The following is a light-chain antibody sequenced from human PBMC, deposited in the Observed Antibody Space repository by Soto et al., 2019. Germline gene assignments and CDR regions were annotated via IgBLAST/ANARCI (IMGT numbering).Light chain of an antibody. CDR3: QQYNNWPTWT. Sequence: ETVMMQYPATLSVSPGERATLSCRVSQSVSSNLAWYQQKPGQAPRLLIYGASTRATGIPARFSGSGYGTEFTLTIRSLQSEDFAVYYCQQYNNWPTWTFGQGTKVDI. V-gene: IGKV3-15*01. CDR2: GAS. J-gene: IGKJ1*01. CDR1: QSVSSN.